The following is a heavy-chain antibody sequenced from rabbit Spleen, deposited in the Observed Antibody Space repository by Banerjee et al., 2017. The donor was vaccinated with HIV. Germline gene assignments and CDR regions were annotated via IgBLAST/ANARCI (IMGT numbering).Heavy chain of an antibody. V-gene: IGHV1S40*01. CDR2: IGAGSSGST. J-gene: IGHJ6*01. Sequence: QSLEESGGDLVKPGASLTLTCTASGFSFSSRYCVCWVRQAPGKGLEWIACIGAGSSGSTYYASWAKGRFTISKTSSTTVTLQMTSLTVADTATYFCTREDVAIVATNLWGQGTLVTVS. CDR3: TREDVAIVATNL. CDR1: GFSFSSRYC. D-gene: IGHD5-1*01.